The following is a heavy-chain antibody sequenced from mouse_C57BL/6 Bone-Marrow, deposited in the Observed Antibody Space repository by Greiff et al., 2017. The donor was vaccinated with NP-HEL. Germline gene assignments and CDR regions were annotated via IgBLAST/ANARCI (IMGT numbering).Heavy chain of an antibody. J-gene: IGHJ4*01. Sequence: QVQLQQPGAELVKPGASVKLSCKASGYTFTSYWMQWVKQRPGQGLEWIGEIDPSDSYTNYNQKFQGKATLTVDTSSSTAYMQRSSLTSEDSAVYYCAREGYYGSSFYAMDYWGQGTSVTVSS. V-gene: IGHV1-50*01. CDR1: GYTFTSYW. D-gene: IGHD1-1*01. CDR2: IDPSDSYT. CDR3: AREGYYGSSFYAMDY.